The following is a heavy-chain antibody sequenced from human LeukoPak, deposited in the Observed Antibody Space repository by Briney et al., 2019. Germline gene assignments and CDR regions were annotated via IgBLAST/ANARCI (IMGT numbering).Heavy chain of an antibody. V-gene: IGHV1-18*01. D-gene: IGHD6-19*01. CDR3: ARSSLAVAGSVFDY. Sequence: ASVKVSCKASGYTFTSYGISWVRQAPGQGLEWMGWISTYNGNTHYAQKLQGRVTMTTYTSTSTAYMELRSLRSDDTAVYYCARSSLAVAGSVFDYWGQGTLVTVSS. CDR2: ISTYNGNT. CDR1: GYTFTSYG. J-gene: IGHJ4*02.